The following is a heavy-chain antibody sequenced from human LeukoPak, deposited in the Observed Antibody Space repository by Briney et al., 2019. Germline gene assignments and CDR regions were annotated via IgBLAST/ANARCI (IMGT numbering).Heavy chain of an antibody. V-gene: IGHV1-8*01. CDR1: GYTFTSYD. D-gene: IGHD3-10*01. Sequence: VSVKVSCKASGYTFTSYDINWVRQATGQGLEWMGWMNPNSGNTGYAQKFQGRVTMTRNTSISTAYMELSSLRSEDTAVYYCARGRVLWFGELSLMYWGQGTLVTVSS. CDR3: ARGRVLWFGELSLMY. J-gene: IGHJ4*02. CDR2: MNPNSGNT.